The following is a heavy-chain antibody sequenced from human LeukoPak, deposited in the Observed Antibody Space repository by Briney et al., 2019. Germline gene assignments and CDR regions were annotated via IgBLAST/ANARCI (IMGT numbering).Heavy chain of an antibody. Sequence: GGSLRLSCAASGFTFSSYALHWVRQAPGKGLEWVANIKKDGSEKYYVDSVKGRFTISRDNAKTSLYLQMNSLRAEDTAVYYCARDLSGVTGYTYGRGIDYWGQGTLVTVSS. V-gene: IGHV3-7*01. CDR1: GFTFSSYA. J-gene: IGHJ4*02. CDR2: IKKDGSEK. CDR3: ARDLSGVTGYTYGRGIDY. D-gene: IGHD5-18*01.